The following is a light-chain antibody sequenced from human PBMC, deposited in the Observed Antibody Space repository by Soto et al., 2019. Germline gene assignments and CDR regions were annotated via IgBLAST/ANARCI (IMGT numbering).Light chain of an antibody. V-gene: IGLV2-14*01. CDR1: SSDVGAYYF. J-gene: IGLJ3*02. CDR3: SSYTSSNTLA. Sequence: QSALTQPASVSGSPGQSITISCTGTSSDVGAYYFGSWYQQHPGKAPKLIIYEVNNRPSGVSHRFSGSKSGNTASLTISGLQAEDEADYYCSSYTSSNTLAFGGGTKLTVL. CDR2: EVN.